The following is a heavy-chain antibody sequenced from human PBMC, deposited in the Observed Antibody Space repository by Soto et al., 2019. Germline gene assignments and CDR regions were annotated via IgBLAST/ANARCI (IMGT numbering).Heavy chain of an antibody. D-gene: IGHD6-19*01. J-gene: IGHJ4*02. CDR1: GYTLTELS. CDR2: FDPEDGET. CDR3: ATDPHFRGDSSGWYNY. Sequence: ASSVKVSCKVSGYTLTELSMHWVRQAPGKGLEWMGGFDPEDGETIYAQKFQGRVTMTEDTSTDTAYMELSSLRSEDTAVYYCATDPHFRGDSSGWYNYWGQGTLVTVSS. V-gene: IGHV1-24*01.